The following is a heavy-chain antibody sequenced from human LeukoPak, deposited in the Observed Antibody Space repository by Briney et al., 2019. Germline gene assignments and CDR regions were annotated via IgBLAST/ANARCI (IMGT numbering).Heavy chain of an antibody. J-gene: IGHJ4*02. CDR2: IYYSGST. CDR1: GGSISSYY. Sequence: SETLSLTCTVSGGSISSYYWSWIRQPPGKGLEWIGYIYYSGSTNYNPSLKSRVTISVDTSKNQFPLKLSSVTAADTAVYYCARDLGKGGYWGQGTLVTVSS. V-gene: IGHV4-59*01. CDR3: ARDLGKGGY. D-gene: IGHD3-16*01.